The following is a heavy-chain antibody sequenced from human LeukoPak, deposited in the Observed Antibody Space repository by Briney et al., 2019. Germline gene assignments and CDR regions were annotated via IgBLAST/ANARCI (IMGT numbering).Heavy chain of an antibody. Sequence: GGSLRLSCAASGFTFSSYSMNWVRQAPGKGLEWVSSISSSSSYIYYADSVKGRFTISRDNAKNSLYLQMNSLRAEDTAVYYCWGGSYDFPDCTYWGQGTLVTVSS. J-gene: IGHJ4*02. CDR2: ISSSSSYI. CDR3: WGGSYDFPDCTY. V-gene: IGHV3-21*01. CDR1: GFTFSSYS. D-gene: IGHD3-3*01.